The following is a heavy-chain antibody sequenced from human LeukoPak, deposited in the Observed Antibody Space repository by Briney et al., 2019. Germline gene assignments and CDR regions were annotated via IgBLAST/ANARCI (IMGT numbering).Heavy chain of an antibody. D-gene: IGHD3-10*01. CDR2: IKQDGSEK. V-gene: IGHV3-7*01. Sequence: GGSLRLSCVGSGFSLGNYWMVWVRQAPGKGLEWVANIKQDGSEKNYVDSVKGRFTISRDNAKNSLLLQMNGLRAEDTAVYYCVRDEDYYPSGIAYDSYEIWGQGTMVTVSS. CDR1: GFSLGNYW. J-gene: IGHJ3*02. CDR3: VRDEDYYPSGIAYDSYEI.